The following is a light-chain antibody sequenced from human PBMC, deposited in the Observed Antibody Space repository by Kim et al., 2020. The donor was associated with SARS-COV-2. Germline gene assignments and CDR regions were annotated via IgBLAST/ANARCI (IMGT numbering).Light chain of an antibody. CDR2: GAS. CDR1: QSVIARY. Sequence: LSPGERATLSCRASQSVIARYLAWYQQKPGQAPRLLIYGASSRATGIPDRFSGSGSGTDFTLTISRLEPDDFAVYYCLQYGNSPRSFGQGTKLEI. CDR3: LQYGNSPRS. J-gene: IGKJ2*03. V-gene: IGKV3-20*01.